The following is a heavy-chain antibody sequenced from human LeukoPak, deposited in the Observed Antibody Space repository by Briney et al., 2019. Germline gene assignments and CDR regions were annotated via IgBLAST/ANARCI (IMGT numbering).Heavy chain of an antibody. V-gene: IGHV3-21*01. CDR1: GFTFSSYS. D-gene: IGHD3-9*01. Sequence: GGSLRLSCAASGFTFSSYSMNWVRQAPGKGLEWVSSISSSSSYIYYADSVKGRFTISRDNAKNSLYLQMNSLRAEDTAVYYCAREGITYYDILTGYSSLLYWGQGTLVTVSS. J-gene: IGHJ4*02. CDR2: ISSSSSYI. CDR3: AREGITYYDILTGYSSLLY.